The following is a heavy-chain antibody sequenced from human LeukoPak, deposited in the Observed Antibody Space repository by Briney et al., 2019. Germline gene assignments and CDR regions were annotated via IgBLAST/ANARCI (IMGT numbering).Heavy chain of an antibody. Sequence: GGSLRLSCAASEFTFSSYAMSWVRQAPGKGLEWVSVIYSGGSTYYADSVKGRFTISRDTSKNTVLLQMNSLRVEDTAVYYCARDEGYGSGSFDIWGQGRMVTVSS. V-gene: IGHV3-23*01. CDR1: EFTFSSYA. J-gene: IGHJ3*02. D-gene: IGHD3-10*01. CDR2: IYSGGST. CDR3: ARDEGYGSGSFDI.